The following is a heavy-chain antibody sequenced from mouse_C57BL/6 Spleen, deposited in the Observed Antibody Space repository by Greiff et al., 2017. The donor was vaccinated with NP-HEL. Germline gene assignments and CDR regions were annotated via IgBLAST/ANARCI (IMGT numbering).Heavy chain of an antibody. J-gene: IGHJ3*01. CDR3: ARPAYSNAWFAY. CDR1: GYSFTGYY. D-gene: IGHD2-5*01. V-gene: IGHV1-42*01. Sequence: VQLKESGPELVKPGASVKISCKASGYSFTGYYMNWVKQSPEKSLEWIGEINPSTGGTTYNQKFKAKATLTVDKSSSTAYMQLKSLTSEDSAVYYCARPAYSNAWFAYWGQGTLVTVSA. CDR2: INPSTGGT.